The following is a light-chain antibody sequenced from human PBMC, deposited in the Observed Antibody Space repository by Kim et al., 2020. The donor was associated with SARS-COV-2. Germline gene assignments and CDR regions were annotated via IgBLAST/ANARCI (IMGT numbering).Light chain of an antibody. CDR2: DES. CDR1: QDISNY. V-gene: IGKV1-33*01. J-gene: IGKJ4*01. CDR3: QQYDNLPLT. Sequence: ASVGYRVTITCQASQDISNYLNWYQQKQGKAPKLLIYDESNLETGAPPRFSGSGSGTDFTFTIRSLQPEDIATYYCQQYDNLPLTFGGGTKVDIK.